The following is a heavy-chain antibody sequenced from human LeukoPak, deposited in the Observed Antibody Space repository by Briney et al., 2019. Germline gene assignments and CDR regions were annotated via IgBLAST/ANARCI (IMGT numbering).Heavy chain of an antibody. CDR3: AKTKLKAAAELLAQTYFDY. J-gene: IGHJ4*02. CDR2: ISSSGSTI. D-gene: IGHD6-13*01. CDR1: GFTFSDYY. V-gene: IGHV3-11*04. Sequence: PGGSLRLSCAASGFTFSDYYMSWIRQAPGKGLEWVSYISSSGSTIYYADSVKGRFTISRDNAKNSLYLQMNSLRAEDTAVYYCAKTKLKAAAELLAQTYFDYGGQGPLAPV.